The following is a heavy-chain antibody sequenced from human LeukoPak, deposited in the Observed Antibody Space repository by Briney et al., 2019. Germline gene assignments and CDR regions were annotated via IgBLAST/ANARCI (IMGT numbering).Heavy chain of an antibody. CDR1: GFTFDDYA. CDR3: AKSSYGSGSYVNY. D-gene: IGHD3-10*01. CDR2: ISWNSGSI. Sequence: GGSLRLSCAASGFTFDDYAMHWVRRAPGKGLEWVSGISWNSGSIGYADSVKGRFTISRDNAKNSLYLQMNSLRAEDTALYYCAKSSYGSGSYVNYWGQGTLVTVSS. J-gene: IGHJ4*02. V-gene: IGHV3-9*01.